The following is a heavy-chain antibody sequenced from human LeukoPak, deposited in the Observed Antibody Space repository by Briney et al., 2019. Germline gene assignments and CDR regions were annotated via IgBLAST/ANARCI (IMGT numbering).Heavy chain of an antibody. CDR2: ISAYNGNT. J-gene: IGHJ6*02. Sequence: ASVKVSCKASGYTFTSYGISWVRQAPGQGLEWMGWISAYNGNTNYAQKLQGRATMTTDTSTSTAYMELRSLRSDDTAVYYCARDGSVVVAGNYYYYYGMDVWGQGTTVTVSS. CDR3: ARDGSVVVAGNYYYYYGMDV. V-gene: IGHV1-18*01. CDR1: GYTFTSYG. D-gene: IGHD2-15*01.